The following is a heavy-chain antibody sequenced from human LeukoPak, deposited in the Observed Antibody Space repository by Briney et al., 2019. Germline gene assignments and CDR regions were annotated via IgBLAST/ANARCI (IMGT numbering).Heavy chain of an antibody. CDR2: ISGSGGST. CDR1: GFTFSSYA. Sequence: GGSLRLSCAASGFTFSSYAMSWVRQAPGKGLEWVSAISGSGGSTYYADSVKGRFTISRDNSKNALYLQMNSLRAEDTAVYYCAKDSGAYYYDSSGYYLPDAFDIWGQGTMVTVSS. V-gene: IGHV3-23*01. D-gene: IGHD3-22*01. CDR3: AKDSGAYYYDSSGYYLPDAFDI. J-gene: IGHJ3*02.